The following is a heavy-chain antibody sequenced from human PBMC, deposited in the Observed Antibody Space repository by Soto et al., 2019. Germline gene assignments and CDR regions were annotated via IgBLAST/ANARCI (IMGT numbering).Heavy chain of an antibody. CDR1: GGSISSSNYY. CDR3: SIDP. J-gene: IGHJ5*02. CDR2: IYFSGNI. V-gene: IGHV4-39*01. Sequence: SETLSLTCSVSGGSISSSNYYWGWIRQPPGKGLEWIGSIYFSGNIYHNPSLKSRVTMSIDTSKKQFSLNLSSVTAADTAIYYQSIDPWGPGTLVTVSS.